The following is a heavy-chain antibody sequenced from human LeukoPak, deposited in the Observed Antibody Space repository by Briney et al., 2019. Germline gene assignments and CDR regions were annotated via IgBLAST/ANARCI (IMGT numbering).Heavy chain of an antibody. V-gene: IGHV3-23*01. CDR2: ISGSGGST. D-gene: IGHD3-3*01. Sequence: GGSLRLSCAASGFTFSSYGMGWVRQAPGKGLEWVSAISGSGGSTYYADSVKGRFTISRDNSKNTLYLQMNSLRAEDTAVYYCAKDLVSPLYDFWSGYYPDYWGQGTLVTVSS. CDR1: GFTFSSYG. CDR3: AKDLVSPLYDFWSGYYPDY. J-gene: IGHJ4*02.